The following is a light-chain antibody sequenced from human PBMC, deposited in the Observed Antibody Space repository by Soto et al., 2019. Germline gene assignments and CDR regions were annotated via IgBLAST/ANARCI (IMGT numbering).Light chain of an antibody. Sequence: IQMTQSTSSLSASVRDRVTITCRASQDINNFLAWFQQKPGKAPKTLIYRASSLHSGVPSRFSGSGSGTDFTLTISSLQPDDLATYYCQHYDGYPQTFGQGARLEI. V-gene: IGKV1-16*01. J-gene: IGKJ5*01. CDR2: RAS. CDR1: QDINNF. CDR3: QHYDGYPQT.